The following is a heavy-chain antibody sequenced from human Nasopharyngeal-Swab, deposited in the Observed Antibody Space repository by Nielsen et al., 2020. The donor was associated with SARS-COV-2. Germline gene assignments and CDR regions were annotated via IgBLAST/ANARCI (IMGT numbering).Heavy chain of an antibody. J-gene: IGHJ3*02. V-gene: IGHV5-51*01. D-gene: IGHD3-22*01. CDR1: GYSFTSYW. Sequence: KVSCKGSGYSFTSYWIGWVRQMPGKGLEWMGIIYPGDSDTRCSPSFQGQVTISADKSISTAYLQWSSLKASDTAMYYCARRRYYDSSGYYHKSAFDIWGQGTMVTVSS. CDR2: IYPGDSDT. CDR3: ARRRYYDSSGYYHKSAFDI.